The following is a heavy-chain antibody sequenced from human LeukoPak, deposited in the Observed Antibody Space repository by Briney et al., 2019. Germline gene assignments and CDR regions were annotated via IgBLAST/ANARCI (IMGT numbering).Heavy chain of an antibody. D-gene: IGHD6-19*01. Sequence: SETLSLTCSVSGYSISSGYYWGWIRQPPGKGLEWIGIIYHSESTYYNPSLKSRVTISVDTSKNQFSLRLSSVTAADTAVYYCARYVAGCFDYWGQGTLVTVSS. CDR3: ARYVAGCFDY. CDR2: IYHSEST. J-gene: IGHJ4*02. V-gene: IGHV4-38-2*02. CDR1: GYSISSGYY.